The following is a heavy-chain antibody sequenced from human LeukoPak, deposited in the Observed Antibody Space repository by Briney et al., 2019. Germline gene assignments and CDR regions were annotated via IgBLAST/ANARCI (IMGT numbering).Heavy chain of an antibody. Sequence: SETLSLTCTVSGGSISSTTYYWGWIRQPPGKGLEWIGSMSYRGTTYYNPSLKSRVTISVDTSKNQFSLKLSSVTAADTAVYYCARDITDGYGSSWGQGTLVTVSS. CDR1: GGSISSTTYY. D-gene: IGHD6-13*01. J-gene: IGHJ4*02. V-gene: IGHV4-39*07. CDR3: ARDITDGYGSS. CDR2: MSYRGTT.